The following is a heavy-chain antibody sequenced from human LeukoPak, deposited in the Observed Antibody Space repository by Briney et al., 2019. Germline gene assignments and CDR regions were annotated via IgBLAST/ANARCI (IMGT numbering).Heavy chain of an antibody. CDR1: GFAFSIYT. J-gene: IGHJ4*02. CDR3: ARGGGDGYNFGY. D-gene: IGHD5-24*01. CDR2: ISYDGRNK. Sequence: GGSLRLSCAASGFAFSIYTMHWVRQAPGKGLEWAATISYDGRNKYYADSVKGRFTISRDNSKNTLYLEMNSLRAEDTAVYLCARGGGDGYNFGYWGQGTLVTVSS. V-gene: IGHV3-30*04.